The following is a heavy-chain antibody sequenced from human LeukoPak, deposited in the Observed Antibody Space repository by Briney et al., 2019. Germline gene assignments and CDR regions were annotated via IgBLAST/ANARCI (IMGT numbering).Heavy chain of an antibody. CDR1: GFTFSSYA. D-gene: IGHD3-22*01. J-gene: IGHJ5*02. CDR2: ISGGGVTT. V-gene: IGHV3-23*01. Sequence: GGSLRLSCAASGFTFSSYAMSWVRQAPGKGLDWVSTISGGGVTTSYADPVKGRFTISRDNSKNTLYLQMNSLRAEDTALYFCAKALNYYDSSGASWGQGTLVTVSS. CDR3: AKALNYYDSSGAS.